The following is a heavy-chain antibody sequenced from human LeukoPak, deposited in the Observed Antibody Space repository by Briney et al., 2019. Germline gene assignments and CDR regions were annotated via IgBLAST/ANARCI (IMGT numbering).Heavy chain of an antibody. CDR1: GFTFSSYG. J-gene: IGHJ4*02. CDR2: IWYDGSNK. V-gene: IGHV3-33*03. CDR3: AKEGRSLQTY. D-gene: IGHD5-24*01. Sequence: GRSLRLSCAASGFTFSSYGMHWVRQAPGKGLEWVAVIWYDGSNKYYADSVKGRFTISRDNAKNSLYLQMNSLRVEDTAVYYCAKEGRSLQTYWGQGTLVTVSS.